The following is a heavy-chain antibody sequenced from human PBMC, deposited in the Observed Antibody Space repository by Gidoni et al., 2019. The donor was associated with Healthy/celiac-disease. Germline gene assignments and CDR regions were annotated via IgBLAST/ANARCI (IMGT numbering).Heavy chain of an antibody. V-gene: IGHV3-15*01. J-gene: IGHJ4*02. D-gene: IGHD3-16*02. CDR2: SKSKTDGGTT. CDR1: GFTCINDC. Sequence: EVQLLESGGGLVQPGGSLRLSCAASGFTCINDCMSWVRKAPGKGVGWVGRSKSKTDGGTTDSSAPVKGRFTSSRDDSKNTLYLQMNSLKSQDTAGYYCTTDLYDYVWGSYRYTERDYWGQGTLVTVSS. CDR3: TTDLYDYVWGSYRYTERDY.